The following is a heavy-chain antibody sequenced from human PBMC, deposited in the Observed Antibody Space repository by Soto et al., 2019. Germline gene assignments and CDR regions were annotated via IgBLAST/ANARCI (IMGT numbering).Heavy chain of an antibody. CDR2: IYYSGST. CDR3: ASMGYHYGSGSYPLDY. J-gene: IGHJ4*02. V-gene: IGHV4-61*01. D-gene: IGHD3-10*01. CDR1: GGSVSSGSYY. Sequence: SETLSLTCTVSGGSVSSGSYYWSWIRQPPGKGLEWIGYIYYSGSTYYNPSLKSRVTISVDTSKNQFSLNLRSVTAADTAVYYCASMGYHYGSGSYPLDYWGQGTLVTVSS.